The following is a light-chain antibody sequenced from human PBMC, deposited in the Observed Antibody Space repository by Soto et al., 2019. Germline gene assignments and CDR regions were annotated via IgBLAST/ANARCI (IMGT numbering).Light chain of an antibody. CDR2: DDT. CDR3: CSYAGSSTYV. Sequence: QSVLTQPASVSGSPGQSITISCTGTNSDVGSYNLVSWYQQHPGKAPKLLIYDDTKRPSGLSNRFSGSKSDNTASLTISGLQAEDEADYYCCSYAGSSTYVFGTGTKLTVL. V-gene: IGLV2-23*01. CDR1: NSDVGSYNL. J-gene: IGLJ1*01.